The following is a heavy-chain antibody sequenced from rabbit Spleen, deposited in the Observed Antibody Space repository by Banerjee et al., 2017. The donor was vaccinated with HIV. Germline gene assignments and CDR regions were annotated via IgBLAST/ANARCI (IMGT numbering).Heavy chain of an antibody. Sequence: QSLEESGGDLVKPGASLTLTCTASGFSFGISDYMCWVRQAPGKGLEWIACIDAGSSGFTYHANWAKGRFTISKTSSTTVTLQATSLTAADTATYFCARDSSSSFSSYGMDLWGPGTLVTVS. J-gene: IGHJ6*01. CDR3: ARDSSSSFSSYGMDL. CDR2: IDAGSSGFT. D-gene: IGHD1-1*01. CDR1: GFSFGISDY. V-gene: IGHV1S40*01.